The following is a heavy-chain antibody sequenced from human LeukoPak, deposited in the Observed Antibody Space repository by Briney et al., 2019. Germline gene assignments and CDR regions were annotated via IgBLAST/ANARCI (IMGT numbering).Heavy chain of an antibody. Sequence: ASVKVSCKVSGYTLTELSMHWVRQAPGKGLEWMGGFDPEDGETIYALKFQGRVTVTEDTSTDTAYMELSSLRSEDTAVYYCARECWFGECLDYWGQGTLVTVSS. CDR1: GYTLTELS. J-gene: IGHJ4*02. CDR2: FDPEDGET. V-gene: IGHV1-24*01. D-gene: IGHD3-10*01. CDR3: ARECWFGECLDY.